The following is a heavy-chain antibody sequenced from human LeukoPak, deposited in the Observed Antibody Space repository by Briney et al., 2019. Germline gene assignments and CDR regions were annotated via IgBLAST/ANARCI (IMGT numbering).Heavy chain of an antibody. CDR1: GYTFTSYD. CDR2: MNPNSGNT. D-gene: IGHD5-18*01. Sequence: ASVKVSCKASGYTFTSYDISWVRQATGQGLEWMGWMNPNSGNTGYAQKFQGRVTITKNTSISTAYMELSSLRSEDTAVYYCARVGYSYGYGLYSYYMDVWGKGTTVTVSS. V-gene: IGHV1-8*03. J-gene: IGHJ6*03. CDR3: ARVGYSYGYGLYSYYMDV.